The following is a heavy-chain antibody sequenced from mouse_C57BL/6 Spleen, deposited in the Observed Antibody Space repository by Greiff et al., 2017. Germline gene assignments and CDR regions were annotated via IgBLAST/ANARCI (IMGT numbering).Heavy chain of an antibody. J-gene: IGHJ4*01. CDR3: ASPYYDYDDAMDY. CDR1: GFSLTSYG. Sequence: VKVEESGPGLVQPSQSLSITCTVSGFSLTSYGVHWVRQSPGKGLEWLGVIWSGGSTDYNAAFISRLSISKDNSKSQVFFKMNSLQADDTAIYYCASPYYDYDDAMDYWGQGTSVTVSS. D-gene: IGHD2-4*01. CDR2: IWSGGST. V-gene: IGHV2-2*01.